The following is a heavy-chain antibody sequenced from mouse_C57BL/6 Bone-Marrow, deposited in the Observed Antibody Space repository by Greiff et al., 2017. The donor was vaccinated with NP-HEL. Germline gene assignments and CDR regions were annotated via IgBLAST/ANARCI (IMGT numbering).Heavy chain of an antibody. CDR3: ARGHSTVGYFDV. CDR1: GYTFTSYW. CDR2: IYPGSGST. Sequence: VKLQQPGAELVKPGASVKMSCKASGYTFTSYWITWVKQRPGQGLEWIGDIYPGSGSTNYNEKFKSKATLTVDTSSSTAYMQLSSLTSEDSAVYYCARGHSTVGYFDVWGTGTTVTVSS. D-gene: IGHD1-1*01. V-gene: IGHV1-55*01. J-gene: IGHJ1*03.